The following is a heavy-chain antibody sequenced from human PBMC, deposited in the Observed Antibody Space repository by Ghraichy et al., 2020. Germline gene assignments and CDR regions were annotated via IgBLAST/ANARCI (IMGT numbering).Heavy chain of an antibody. CDR1: GGSISSYY. Sequence: SETLSLTCTVSGGSISSYYWSWIRQPAGEGLEWIGRVYSSGSTNYNPSLKSRVTMSVDTSKNQFSLKLSSVTAADTAVYYCARDAHYSSSWYYYGMDVWGQGTTVTVSS. D-gene: IGHD6-13*01. CDR2: VYSSGST. V-gene: IGHV4-4*07. J-gene: IGHJ6*02. CDR3: ARDAHYSSSWYYYGMDV.